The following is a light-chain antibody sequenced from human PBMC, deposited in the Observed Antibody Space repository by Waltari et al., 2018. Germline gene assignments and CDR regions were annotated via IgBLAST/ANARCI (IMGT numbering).Light chain of an antibody. CDR3: LLSYHDAVI. CDR2: ETS. J-gene: IGLJ2*01. V-gene: IGLV7-46*01. CDR1: SVPVTRGAF. Sequence: QAVVTQEPSMTVSPGGTVTLTCRSSSVPVTRGAFRHWFQQKPGQAPRTLISETSNRLSWTPARFSGSLLGGKAALTLSDAQPDDDADYYCLLSYHDAVIFGGGTKLTVL.